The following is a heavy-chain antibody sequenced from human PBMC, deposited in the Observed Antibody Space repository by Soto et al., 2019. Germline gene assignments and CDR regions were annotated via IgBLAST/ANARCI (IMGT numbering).Heavy chain of an antibody. V-gene: IGHV2-5*01. CDR2: IYCNDDK. D-gene: IGHD5-12*01. Sequence: QITLKESGPTLVKPTQTLTLTCTFSGFSLSTSGVGVGWIRQPPGKALEWLALIYCNDDKRYSPSLKSRLTITKDTSKNQVVLTMTNMDPVDTATYYCAHRHEWLPHEDYWGQGTLVTVSS. J-gene: IGHJ4*02. CDR3: AHRHEWLPHEDY. CDR1: GFSLSTSGVG.